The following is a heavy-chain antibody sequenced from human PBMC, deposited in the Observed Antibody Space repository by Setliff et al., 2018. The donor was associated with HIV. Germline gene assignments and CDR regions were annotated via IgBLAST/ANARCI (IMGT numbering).Heavy chain of an antibody. D-gene: IGHD3-16*01. CDR3: ARRKSFALSPFDS. CDR1: GGATSGFY. V-gene: IGHV4-59*08. Sequence: SETLSLTCTVSGGATSGFYWSWIRRPPGKGLEYIGDIFHSGSTNYDYSLRSRVAISIDTSRNIFSLGLTSVTAADTAIYYCARRKSFALSPFDSWGQGALVTVS. CDR2: IFHSGST. J-gene: IGHJ4*02.